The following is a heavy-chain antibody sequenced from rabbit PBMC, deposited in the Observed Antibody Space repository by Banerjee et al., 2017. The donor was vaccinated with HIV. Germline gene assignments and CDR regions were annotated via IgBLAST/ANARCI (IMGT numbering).Heavy chain of an antibody. V-gene: IGHV1S45*01. J-gene: IGHJ4*01. D-gene: IGHD7-1*01. Sequence: QEQLVESGGGLVTLGGSLKLSCKASGFDFNSYGISWVRQAPGKGLEWIACIYAGSSDYIYYASWAKGRFTISKTSSTTVTLQMTSLTAADTATYFCATSPYGSVPGYGDDSLWGPGTLVTVS. CDR1: GFDFNSYG. CDR3: ATSPYGSVPGYGDDSL. CDR2: IYAGSSDYI.